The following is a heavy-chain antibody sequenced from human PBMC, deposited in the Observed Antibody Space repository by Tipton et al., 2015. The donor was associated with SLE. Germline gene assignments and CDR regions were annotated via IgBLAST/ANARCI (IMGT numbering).Heavy chain of an antibody. V-gene: IGHV4-59*01. Sequence: TLSLTCTVSGGSISSLSWSWIRQPPGKRLEWIGYIFYTGSTNYNPSLKSRVAMSVDMSKNQFSLKLTSVTAADTAAYYCASGNPVMPLWGQGTLVTVSS. J-gene: IGHJ4*02. CDR2: IFYTGST. CDR3: ASGNPVMPL. D-gene: IGHD1-1*01. CDR1: GGSISSLS.